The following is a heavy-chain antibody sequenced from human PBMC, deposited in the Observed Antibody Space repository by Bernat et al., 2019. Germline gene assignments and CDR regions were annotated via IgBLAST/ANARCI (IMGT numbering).Heavy chain of an antibody. V-gene: IGHV3-21*04. CDR2: ISSSSSYI. Sequence: EVQLVESGGGLVKPGGSLRLSCAASGFTFSSYSMNWVRQAPGKGLEWVSSISSSSSYIYYADSVKGRFTISRDNAKNSLYLQMNSLRAEDTAVYYCAKVVSGWYKYIDYWGQGTLVTVSS. CDR1: GFTFSSYS. D-gene: IGHD6-19*01. CDR3: AKVVSGWYKYIDY. J-gene: IGHJ4*02.